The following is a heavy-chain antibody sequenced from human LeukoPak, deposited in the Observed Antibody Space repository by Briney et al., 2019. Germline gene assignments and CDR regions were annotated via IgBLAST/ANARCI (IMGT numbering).Heavy chain of an antibody. CDR1: GFTFSTYA. V-gene: IGHV3-72*01. J-gene: IGHJ4*02. Sequence: PGGSLRLSCAASGFTFSTYAMHWVRQAPGKGLEWVGRTRNRANSYTTEYAASVKGRFTISRDDSKNSLYLQMNSLKTEDTAVYYCARGVCSGGSCYLGEDWGQGTLVTVSS. CDR3: ARGVCSGGSCYLGED. D-gene: IGHD2-15*01. CDR2: TRNRANSYTT.